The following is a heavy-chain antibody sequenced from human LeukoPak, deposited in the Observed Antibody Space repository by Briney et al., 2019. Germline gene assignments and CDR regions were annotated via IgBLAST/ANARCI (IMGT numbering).Heavy chain of an antibody. CDR2: ISFNGGSA. D-gene: IGHD3-16*01. Sequence: PGGSLRLSCAASGFIFDNYAMHWVRQAPGKGLEYVAAISFNGGSAYYASSVKGRFTISRDNSKNTLYLQMGSLRAEDMAVYYCTSLDAFGYWGQGTLVTVSS. J-gene: IGHJ4*02. CDR3: TSLDAFGY. CDR1: GFIFDNYA. V-gene: IGHV3-64*01.